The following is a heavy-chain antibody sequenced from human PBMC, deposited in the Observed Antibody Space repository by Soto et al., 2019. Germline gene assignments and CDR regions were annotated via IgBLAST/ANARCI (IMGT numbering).Heavy chain of an antibody. CDR3: ARTIVVVPAGIYYFDY. D-gene: IGHD2-2*01. CDR2: IYYSGST. V-gene: IGHV4-31*03. CDR1: GGSISSGGYY. Sequence: QVQLQESGPGLVKPSQTLSLTCTVSGGSISSGGYYWSWIRQHPGKGLEWIGYIYYSGSTYYNPSLKSRVTISVDTSKSQFSLKLSSVTAADTAVYYCARTIVVVPAGIYYFDYWGQGTLVTVSS. J-gene: IGHJ4*02.